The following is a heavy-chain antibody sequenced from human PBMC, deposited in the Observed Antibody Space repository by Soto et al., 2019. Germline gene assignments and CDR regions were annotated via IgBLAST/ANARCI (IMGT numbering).Heavy chain of an antibody. J-gene: IGHJ4*02. CDR3: ARLGGGIVVVPAASFDY. CDR2: IYPGDSDT. Sequence: GESLKISCKGSGYSFTSYWIGWVRQVPGKGLEWMGIIYPGDSDTSYSPSFQGQVTISADKSISTAYLQWSSLKASDTAMYYCARLGGGIVVVPAASFDYWGQGTLVTVSS. D-gene: IGHD2-2*01. V-gene: IGHV5-51*01. CDR1: GYSFTSYW.